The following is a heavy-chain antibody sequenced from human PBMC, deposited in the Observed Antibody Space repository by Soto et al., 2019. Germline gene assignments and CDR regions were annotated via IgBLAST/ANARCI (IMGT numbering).Heavy chain of an antibody. CDR3: ARESYNESNVGYFDL. V-gene: IGHV4-4*02. Sequence: QVQLQESGPGLVKPSGTLSLTCAVSRGSISSSNWWSWVRQSPGKGLEWIGAMYHTGITNYSPSLKSRVTMSVDKYTNQFSLKLSSVTAADTAVYYCARESYNESNVGYFDLWGRGNLVSVSS. J-gene: IGHJ2*01. CDR2: MYHTGIT. D-gene: IGHD1-1*01. CDR1: RGSISSSNW.